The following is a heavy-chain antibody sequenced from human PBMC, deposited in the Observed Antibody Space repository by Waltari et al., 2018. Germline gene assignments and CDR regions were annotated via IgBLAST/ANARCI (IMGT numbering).Heavy chain of an antibody. CDR3: ARASFYYDSSGYLDYFDY. D-gene: IGHD3-22*01. CDR1: GGSISSHY. CDR2: IFYSGST. Sequence: QVQLQESGPGLVKPSETLSLTCTVSGGSISSHYWSWIRQPPGKGLEWIGYIFYSGSTNYCPSLKSRVTISVDTSKTQFSLRLSSVTAADTAVYYCARASFYYDSSGYLDYFDYWGQGTLVTVSS. V-gene: IGHV4-59*11. J-gene: IGHJ4*02.